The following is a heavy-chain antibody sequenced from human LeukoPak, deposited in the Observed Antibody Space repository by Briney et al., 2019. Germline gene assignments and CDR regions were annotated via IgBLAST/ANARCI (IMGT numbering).Heavy chain of an antibody. J-gene: IGHJ4*02. V-gene: IGHV3-33*06. CDR3: AKVRVTYCVTTTCYGDFDF. CDR1: GFPFTASG. D-gene: IGHD2-21*01. Sequence: GGSLSPPCAPWGFPFTASGMHWAAQAPGGGLGGVALILYDGGHKYYAASVKGRFTISRDDSKNTLHLQMNNLRAEDAAVYYCAKVRVTYCVTTTCYGDFDFWGQGPLVTVAS. CDR2: ILYDGGHK.